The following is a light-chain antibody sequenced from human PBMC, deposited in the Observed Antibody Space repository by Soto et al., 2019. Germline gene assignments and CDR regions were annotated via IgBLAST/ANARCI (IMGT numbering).Light chain of an antibody. CDR2: GAF. CDR3: QQRNIWPPVT. V-gene: IGKV3-11*01. Sequence: PGERATLSCRASPSVANFVAWYQQKPGQAPRLLIYGAFNRATGIPARFSGSGSGTDFTLTISSLEPEDSAVYYCQQRNIWPPVTFGHGTLLEIK. J-gene: IGKJ5*01. CDR1: PSVANF.